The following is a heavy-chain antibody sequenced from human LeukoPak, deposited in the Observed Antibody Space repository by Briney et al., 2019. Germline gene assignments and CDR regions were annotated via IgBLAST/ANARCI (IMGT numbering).Heavy chain of an antibody. CDR3: ARGYDCSSSSCYTLFDL. J-gene: IGHJ4*02. V-gene: IGHV4-34*01. CDR2: INDSGST. Sequence: SGTLSLTCAVYDGSFSGYYWSWIRQPSGKGLEWIGEINDSGSTNYNPSLKSRFTISVDTSKNQFSLKLSFVTAADTAVYYCARGYDCSSSSCYTLFDLWGQGTLVTVSS. D-gene: IGHD2-2*02. CDR1: DGSFSGYY.